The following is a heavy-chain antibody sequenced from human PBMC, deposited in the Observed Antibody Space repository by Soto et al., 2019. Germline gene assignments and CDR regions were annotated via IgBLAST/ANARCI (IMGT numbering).Heavy chain of an antibody. V-gene: IGHV4-38-2*01. J-gene: IGHJ4*02. CDR1: GYSISSGFY. D-gene: IGHD3-22*01. Sequence: SETLSLTCAVSGYSISSGFYWGWIRQPPGKWLEWIGNLYHSGSTYFNPSLKSRVTISVDTSKNQFSLKLSSVTAADTAIYYWARVYLRIPKALVVTSNEYWGQGTLVNLSS. CDR2: LYHSGST. CDR3: ARVYLRIPKALVVTSNEY.